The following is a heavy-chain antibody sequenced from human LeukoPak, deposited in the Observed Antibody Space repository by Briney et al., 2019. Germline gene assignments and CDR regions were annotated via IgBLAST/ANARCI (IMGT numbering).Heavy chain of an antibody. Sequence: SETLSLTCTVSGGSISSSSYYWGWIRQPPGKGLEWIGGIYYSGSTYYNPSLKSRVTISVDTSEKQFSLRLKSVTAADTAVYYCARHQGFWTGYYNWFDPWGQGTLVTVSS. V-gene: IGHV4-39*01. CDR2: IYYSGST. D-gene: IGHD3/OR15-3a*01. CDR3: ARHQGFWTGYYNWFDP. CDR1: GGSISSSSYY. J-gene: IGHJ5*02.